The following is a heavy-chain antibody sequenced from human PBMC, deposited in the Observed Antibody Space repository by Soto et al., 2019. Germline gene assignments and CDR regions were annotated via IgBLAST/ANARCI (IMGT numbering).Heavy chain of an antibody. D-gene: IGHD4-17*01. CDR2: ISWNSGSI. CDR1: GFTFDDYA. Sequence: EVQLVESGGGLVQPGRSLRLSCAASGFTFDDYAMHWVRQAPGKGLEWVSGISWNSGSIGYADSVKGRFTISRDNAKNCLYLQMNSLRAEETALYYCAKDMEADYGDPTDPYFDYWGQGTLVTVSS. CDR3: AKDMEADYGDPTDPYFDY. V-gene: IGHV3-9*01. J-gene: IGHJ4*02.